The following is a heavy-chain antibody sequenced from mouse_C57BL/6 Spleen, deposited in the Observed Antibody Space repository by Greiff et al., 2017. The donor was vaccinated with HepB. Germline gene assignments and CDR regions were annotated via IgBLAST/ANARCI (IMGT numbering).Heavy chain of an antibody. D-gene: IGHD1-1*01. V-gene: IGHV5-17*01. CDR1: GFTFSDYG. CDR3: ARRRVRLSYWYFDV. J-gene: IGHJ1*03. CDR2: ISSGSSTI. Sequence: EVMLVESGGGLVKPGGSLKLSCAASGFTFSDYGMHWVRQAPEKGLEWVAYISSGSSTIYYADTVKGRFTISRDNAKNTLFLQMTSLRSEDTAMYYCARRRVRLSYWYFDVWGTGTTVTVSS.